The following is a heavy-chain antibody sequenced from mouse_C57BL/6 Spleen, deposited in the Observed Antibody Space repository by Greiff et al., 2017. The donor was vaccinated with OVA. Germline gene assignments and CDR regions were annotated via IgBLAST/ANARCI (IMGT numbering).Heavy chain of an antibody. CDR2: IDPNRGGT. D-gene: IGHD4-1*01. CDR3: ARCWDVWFAD. Sequence: VQLQQPGAELVKPGASVTLSCKASGYTFTSYWMHWVKQRPGRGLEWIGRIDPNRGGTNYNEKFKSKATLTVDKPSSTAYMQLSSLTSEDSAVYYCARCWDVWFADWGQGTLVTVSA. J-gene: IGHJ3*01. CDR1: GYTFTSYW. V-gene: IGHV1-72*01.